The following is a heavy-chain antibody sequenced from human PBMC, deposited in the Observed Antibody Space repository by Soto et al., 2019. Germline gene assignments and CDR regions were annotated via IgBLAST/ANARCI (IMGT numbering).Heavy chain of an antibody. CDR2: ISTYTGDT. V-gene: IGHV1-18*01. CDR3: ARGIAASGAWHSGMDL. J-gene: IGHJ6*02. CDR1: GYTFTMYS. D-gene: IGHD6-13*01. Sequence: QVQLVQSGTEAKRPGASVRVTCKASGYTFTMYSISWVRQAPEQGLEWMGWISTYTGDTRYAQKFQGRVTVTADTSTTTANMELRSLRNDDTAVYYCARGIAASGAWHSGMDLWGQGTKVTVSS.